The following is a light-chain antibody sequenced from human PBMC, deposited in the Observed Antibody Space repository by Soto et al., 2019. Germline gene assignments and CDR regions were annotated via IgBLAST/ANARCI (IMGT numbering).Light chain of an antibody. V-gene: IGKV1-5*01. CDR1: QSISSW. CDR2: DAS. J-gene: IGKJ1*01. Sequence: DIQMTQSPSTLSASVGDRVTISCRASQSISSWLAWYQQKPGKAPKLLIYDASSLESGVPSRFSGSGSGTEFTLTISSLQPDDFATYYCQQSNSYSLWTCGQGTMLDIK. CDR3: QQSNSYSLWT.